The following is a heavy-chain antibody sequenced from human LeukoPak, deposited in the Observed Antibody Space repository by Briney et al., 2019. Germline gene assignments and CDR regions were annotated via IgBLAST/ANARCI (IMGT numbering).Heavy chain of an antibody. CDR3: ATSGRREQLVPHYFDY. V-gene: IGHV1-24*01. CDR2: FDPEDGET. Sequence: ASVKVSCKVSGYTLTELSLYWVRQAPGKGLEWMGGFDPEDGETIYAQKFQGRVTMTEDTSTDTAYMELSSLRSEDTAVYYCATSGRREQLVPHYFDYWGQGTLVTVSS. D-gene: IGHD6-13*01. CDR1: GYTLTELS. J-gene: IGHJ4*02.